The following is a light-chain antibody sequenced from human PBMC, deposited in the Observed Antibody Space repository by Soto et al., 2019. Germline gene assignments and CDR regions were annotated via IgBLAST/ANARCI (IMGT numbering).Light chain of an antibody. J-gene: IGLJ2*01. V-gene: IGLV3-21*04. CDR3: QVWDSSSDHVV. CDR1: NIGSKS. Sequence: SYVLTQPPSVSVAPGKTARITCGGNNIGSKSVHWYQQKPGQAPVLVIYYDNDRPSGIPERFSGSNSGNTATLTISRVEAGDEADCYCQVWDSSSDHVVFGGGTKLTVL. CDR2: YDN.